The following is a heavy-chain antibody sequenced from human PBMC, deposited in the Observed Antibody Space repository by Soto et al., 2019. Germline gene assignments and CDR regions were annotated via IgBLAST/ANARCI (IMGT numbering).Heavy chain of an antibody. V-gene: IGHV4-4*02. J-gene: IGHJ6*02. D-gene: IGHD3-3*01. CDR2: IYHSGST. CDR1: GGSISSSNW. Sequence: QVQLQESGPGLVKPSGTLSLTCAVSGGSISSSNWWSWVRQPPGKGLEWIGEIYHSGSTNYNPSLKSRGTISVDKSKNQFSLKLSSVTAADTAVYYCARWVRRSGYYYYYGMDVWGQGTTVTVSS. CDR3: ARWVRRSGYYYYYGMDV.